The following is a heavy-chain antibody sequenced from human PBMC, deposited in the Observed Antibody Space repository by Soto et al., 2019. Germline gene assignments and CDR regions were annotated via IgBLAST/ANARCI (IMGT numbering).Heavy chain of an antibody. J-gene: IGHJ4*02. D-gene: IGHD3-22*01. CDR2: IYYNGIT. Sequence: PSETLSLTCTVSGGSISSGDYYWSWIRQPPGKGLEWIGSIYYNGITYYNPSLRSRITASVDTSKNQFSLNLSSVTATDTAVYYCARGNRGYDYWGQGTWVTVSS. V-gene: IGHV4-30-4*01. CDR3: ARGNRGYDY. CDR1: GGSISSGDYY.